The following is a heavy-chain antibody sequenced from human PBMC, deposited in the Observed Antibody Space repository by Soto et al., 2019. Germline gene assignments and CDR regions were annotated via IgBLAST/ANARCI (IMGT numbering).Heavy chain of an antibody. Sequence: SLSLSCEASGFTFNAFGMHWVRKTTGKGLEWVAIISYDGILKYYADSVKGRFTISRDTSKSALYLQMNSLRPEDTAVYYCAKDFKISGGHYGSLNYYYGMDVWGQGTTVTVSS. V-gene: IGHV3-30*18. CDR3: AKDFKISGGHYGSLNYYYGMDV. CDR1: GFTFNAFG. CDR2: ISYDGILK. D-gene: IGHD3-10*01. J-gene: IGHJ6*02.